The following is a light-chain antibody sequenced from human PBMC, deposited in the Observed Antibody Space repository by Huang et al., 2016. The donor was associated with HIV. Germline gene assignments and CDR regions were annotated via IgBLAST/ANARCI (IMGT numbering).Light chain of an antibody. J-gene: IGKJ1*01. CDR3: QQYGSSPLT. CDR2: GAS. CDR1: QSVSSRS. Sequence: EIVLTQSPGTLSLSPGERATLSCMASQSVSSRSLAWYQQKPGQAPRLLIYGASSRATGIPDRFSGSGSGTDFTLTISRLEPEDFAVYFCQQYGSSPLTFGQGSRVEIK. V-gene: IGKV3-20*01.